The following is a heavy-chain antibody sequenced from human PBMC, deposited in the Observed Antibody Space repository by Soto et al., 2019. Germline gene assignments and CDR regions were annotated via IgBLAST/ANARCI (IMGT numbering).Heavy chain of an antibody. CDR2: INPNSGGT. CDR1: GYTFTDYY. Sequence: QVQLVQSGAEVKKPGTSMKVSWKASGYTFTDYYMHWVRQAPGQGLEWMGWINPNSGGTNYAQKFQGWVTMTRDTSISTAYMELSRLRSDDTAVYYCARSISPRGNCSSTSCYHFDYWGQGTLVTVSS. J-gene: IGHJ4*02. V-gene: IGHV1-2*04. CDR3: ARSISPRGNCSSTSCYHFDY. D-gene: IGHD2-2*01.